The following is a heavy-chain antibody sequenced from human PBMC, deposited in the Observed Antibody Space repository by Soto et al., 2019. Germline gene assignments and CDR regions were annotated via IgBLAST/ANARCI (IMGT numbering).Heavy chain of an antibody. CDR1: GFTFSSYA. CDR2: ISGSGGST. D-gene: IGHD2-2*01. V-gene: IGHV3-23*01. J-gene: IGHJ4*02. Sequence: PGGSLRLSCAASGFTFSSYAMSWVRQAPGKGLEWVSAISGSGGSTYYADSVKGRFTISRDNSKNTLYLQMNSLRAEDTAVYYCAKDLIFRRVVPAAMPFDYWGQGTLVTVSS. CDR3: AKDLIFRRVVPAAMPFDY.